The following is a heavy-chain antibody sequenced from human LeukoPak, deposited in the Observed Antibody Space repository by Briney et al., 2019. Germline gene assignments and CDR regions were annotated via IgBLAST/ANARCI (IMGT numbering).Heavy chain of an antibody. V-gene: IGHV3-7*03. J-gene: IGHJ4*02. CDR1: GFPFSSYW. CDR3: ARGFVVGSH. CDR2: VNQDGSEK. Sequence: GGSLRLSCVASGFPFSSYWMTWVRQAPGEGLEWVANVNQDGSEKYYVDSVKGRFTISRDNAKNSLYLQMNSLRAEDTAVYYCARGFVVGSHWGQGTLVTVSS. D-gene: IGHD1-26*01.